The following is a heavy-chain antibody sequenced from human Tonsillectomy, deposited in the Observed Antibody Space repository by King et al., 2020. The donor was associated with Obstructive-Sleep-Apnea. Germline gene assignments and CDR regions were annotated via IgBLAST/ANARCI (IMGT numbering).Heavy chain of an antibody. CDR3: AKTFKAGYCSGGSCSPKDV. V-gene: IGHV1-2*02. J-gene: IGHJ6*04. CDR1: GYSFTGYY. CDR2: INPNSGGT. D-gene: IGHD2-15*01. Sequence: VQLVQSGAEVKKPGASVKVSCKASGYSFTGYYIHWVRQAPGEGLEWVGWINPNSGGTNYAQKFQGRVTMTRDTSISTAYMELSRLRSDDTAVYYCAKTFKAGYCSGGSCSPKDVWGKGTTVTVSS.